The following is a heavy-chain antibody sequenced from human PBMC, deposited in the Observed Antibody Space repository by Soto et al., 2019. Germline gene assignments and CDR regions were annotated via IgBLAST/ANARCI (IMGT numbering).Heavy chain of an antibody. D-gene: IGHD5-12*01. Sequence: GGSLRLSCAASGFPFSSYAMSWVRQAPGKGLEWVSAISGSGGSTYYADSVKGRFTISRDNSKNTLYLQMNSLRAEDTAVYYCAKLSEMATIFFDYWGQGTLVTVSS. V-gene: IGHV3-23*01. CDR1: GFPFSSYA. CDR2: ISGSGGST. J-gene: IGHJ4*02. CDR3: AKLSEMATIFFDY.